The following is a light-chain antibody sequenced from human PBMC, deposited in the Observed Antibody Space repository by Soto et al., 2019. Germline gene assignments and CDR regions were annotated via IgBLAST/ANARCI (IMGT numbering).Light chain of an antibody. CDR2: DVT. Sequence: QSALTQPASVSGSPGQSITISCTGTSSDVGGYEHVSWYQQHPGKAPKLIIYDVTVRPSGISPRFSGSKSDNTASLAVSGLQPEDEADYYCSSYTNKDTLLFGGGTKLTVL. CDR1: SSDVGGYEH. V-gene: IGLV2-14*03. CDR3: SSYTNKDTLL. J-gene: IGLJ3*02.